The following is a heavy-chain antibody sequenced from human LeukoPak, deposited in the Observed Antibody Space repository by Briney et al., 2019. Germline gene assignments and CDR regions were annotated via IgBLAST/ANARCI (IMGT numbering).Heavy chain of an antibody. D-gene: IGHD3-10*01. CDR1: GFXLSDYC. CDR3: ARASNFNSGGPSGDP. CDR2: ISSSSKYI. J-gene: IGHJ5*02. Sequence: GGSLRLSCVASGFXLSDYCINWVRQTPGKGLEWVTSISSSSKYIFYSDSVKGRFTISRDNAKNSLYLQMRSLRAEDTAVYHCARASNFNSGGPSGDPWGQGTLVTVSS. V-gene: IGHV3-21*01.